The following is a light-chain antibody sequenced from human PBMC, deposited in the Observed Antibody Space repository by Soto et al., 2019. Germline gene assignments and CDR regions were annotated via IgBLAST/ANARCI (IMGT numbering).Light chain of an antibody. CDR3: TSYAGSNNFFYV. J-gene: IGLJ1*01. CDR1: SSDVGGYNY. Sequence: QPVLTQPPSASGSPGQSVTISCTGTSSDVGGYNYVSWYQQHPGKAPKLMIYEVSKRPSGVPDRFSGSKSVNTASLTVSGLQAEDEADYYCTSYAGSNNFFYVFGTGTKLTVL. CDR2: EVS. V-gene: IGLV2-8*01.